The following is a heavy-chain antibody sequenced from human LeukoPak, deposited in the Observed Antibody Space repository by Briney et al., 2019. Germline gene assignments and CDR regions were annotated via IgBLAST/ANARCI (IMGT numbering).Heavy chain of an antibody. CDR2: ISGGGGST. V-gene: IGHV3-23*01. Sequence: GGSLRLSCAATGFTFSTYAMSWVRQAPGKGLEWVSAISGGGGSTNYADSVKGRFTISRDNSKNTLYLQMNSLRADDTAVYYCAGAFSGWSPKFWGQGTLVTVSS. J-gene: IGHJ4*02. CDR3: AGAFSGWSPKF. CDR1: GFTFSTYA. D-gene: IGHD6-19*01.